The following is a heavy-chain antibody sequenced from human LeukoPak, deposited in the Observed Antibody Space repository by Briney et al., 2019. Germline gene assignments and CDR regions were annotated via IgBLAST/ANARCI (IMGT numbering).Heavy chain of an antibody. CDR1: GFTFGNYW. J-gene: IGHJ4*02. Sequence: GGSLRLSCAASGFTFGNYWMNWVRQAPGKGLEWVANINQDGSEKYYVDSVKGRFTISRDNAKNSLYLQMNSLRAEDTAVYYCARDRGAVNFDSWGQGTLVTVSS. D-gene: IGHD2-15*01. V-gene: IGHV3-7*01. CDR3: ARDRGAVNFDS. CDR2: INQDGSEK.